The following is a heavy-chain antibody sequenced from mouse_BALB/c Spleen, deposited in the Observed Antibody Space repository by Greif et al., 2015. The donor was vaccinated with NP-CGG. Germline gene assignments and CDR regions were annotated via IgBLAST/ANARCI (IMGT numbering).Heavy chain of an antibody. CDR2: IYPGDGST. J-gene: IGHJ1*01. CDR1: GYTFTSYY. CDR3: AKSDGYYQGWYFDV. V-gene: IGHV1S56*01. Sequence: QVQLQQSGPELVKPGASVKMSCKASGYTFTSYYIHWVKQRPGQGLEWIGWIYPGDGSTKYNEKFKGKTTLTADKSSSAAYMLLSSLTSEDSAIYFCAKSDGYYQGWYFDVWGAGTTVTVSS. D-gene: IGHD2-3*01.